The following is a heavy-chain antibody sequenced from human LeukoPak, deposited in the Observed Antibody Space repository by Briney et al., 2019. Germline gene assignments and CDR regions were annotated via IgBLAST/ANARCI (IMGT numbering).Heavy chain of an antibody. J-gene: IGHJ4*02. CDR2: IYYSGST. Sequence: SETLSLTRTVSGGSISSGGYYWSWIRQHPGKGLEWIGYIYYSGSTYYNPSLKSRVTISVDTSKNQFSLKLSSVTAADTAVYYCAARGSDSLYFDYWGQGTLVTVSS. D-gene: IGHD2-21*01. CDR1: GGSISSGGYY. CDR3: AARGSDSLYFDY. V-gene: IGHV4-31*03.